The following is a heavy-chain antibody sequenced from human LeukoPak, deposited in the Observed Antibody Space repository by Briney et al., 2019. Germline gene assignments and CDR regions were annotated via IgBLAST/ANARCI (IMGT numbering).Heavy chain of an antibody. CDR2: MNPNSGNT. CDR3: ARGNSSGLIDY. CDR1: GYTFTTYN. Sequence: ASVKVSCKASGYTFTTYNINWVRQATGQGLEWMGWMNPNSGNTGYAQKFQGRVTITRNTSISTAYMELSSLRSEDTAVYYCARGNSSGLIDYWGQGTLVTVSS. D-gene: IGHD6-19*01. J-gene: IGHJ4*02. V-gene: IGHV1-8*03.